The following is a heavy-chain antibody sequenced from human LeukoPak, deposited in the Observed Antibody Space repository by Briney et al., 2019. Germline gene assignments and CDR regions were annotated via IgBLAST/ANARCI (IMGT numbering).Heavy chain of an antibody. J-gene: IGHJ4*02. CDR2: INPNSGGT. CDR3: ARGGDFWSGYRVSDY. V-gene: IGHV1-2*02. Sequence: GASVKVPFKASGYTFTGYYMHWVRQAPGPGLEGMGWINPNSGGTNNAQKLQGRVTMTRDTSISTAYRELSRLRSDDTAVYYCARGGDFWSGYRVSDYWGQGTLVTVSS. CDR1: GYTFTGYY. D-gene: IGHD3-3*01.